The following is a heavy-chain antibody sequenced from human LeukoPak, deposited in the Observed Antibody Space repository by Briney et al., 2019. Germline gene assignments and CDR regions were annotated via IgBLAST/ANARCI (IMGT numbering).Heavy chain of an antibody. CDR3: AREREGSSFDY. D-gene: IGHD2-15*01. J-gene: IGHJ4*02. CDR2: IFPSSGNT. V-gene: IGHV1-46*01. CDR1: GHTFTNDH. Sequence: ASVKVPCKASGHTFTNDHVHWVRQAPGQGLEWMGVIFPSSGNTNYAQRFRARVTVTTDTSMSTVYMELSSLISDDTAVYYCAREREGSSFDYWGQGTLVTVST.